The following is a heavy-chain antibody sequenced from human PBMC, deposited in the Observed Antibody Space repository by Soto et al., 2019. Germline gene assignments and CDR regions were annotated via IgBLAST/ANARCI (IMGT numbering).Heavy chain of an antibody. V-gene: IGHV1-18*01. D-gene: IGHD3-22*01. Sequence: GASVKVSCKASGYTFTSSGMSWVRQAPGQGLECVGWISAHNGDTHYSQKFQGRVTLTTDTSTNTGYMELRSLTSDDTAVYFCATEPIYYNDGSGYYPLGHWGQGTLVTVSS. J-gene: IGHJ4*02. CDR2: ISAHNGDT. CDR1: GYTFTSSG. CDR3: ATEPIYYNDGSGYYPLGH.